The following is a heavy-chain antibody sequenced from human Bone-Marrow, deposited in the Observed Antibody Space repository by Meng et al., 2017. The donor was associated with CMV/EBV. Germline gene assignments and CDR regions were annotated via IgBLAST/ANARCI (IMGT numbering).Heavy chain of an antibody. CDR2: ISYDGSNK. J-gene: IGHJ5*02. Sequence: GESLKISCAASGFTFSSYAMHWVRQAPGKGLEWVAVISYDGSNKYYADSVKGRFTISRDNSKNTLYLQMNSLRAEDTAVYYCARGRYSSSSGRFAPWGQGPLVTGSS. CDR1: GFTFSSYA. D-gene: IGHD6-13*01. CDR3: ARGRYSSSSGRFAP. V-gene: IGHV3-30-3*01.